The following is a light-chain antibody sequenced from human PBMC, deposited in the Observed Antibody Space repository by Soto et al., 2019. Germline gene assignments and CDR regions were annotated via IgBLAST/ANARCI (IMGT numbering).Light chain of an antibody. CDR2: EVN. J-gene: IGLJ1*01. CDR1: SSDVGGYNY. CDR3: SSYAGSSNV. Sequence: QSVLTQPPSASGSPGQSVAISCTGTSSDVGGYNYVSWYQQHPGKAPKLMIYEVNKRPSGVPDRFSGSKSGNTASLTVSGLQAEDEADYYCSSYAGSSNVFGTGTTATV. V-gene: IGLV2-8*01.